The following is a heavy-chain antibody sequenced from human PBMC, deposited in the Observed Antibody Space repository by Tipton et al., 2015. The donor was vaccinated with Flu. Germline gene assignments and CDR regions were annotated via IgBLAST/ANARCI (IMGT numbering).Heavy chain of an antibody. V-gene: IGHV4-34*01. Sequence: TLSLTCAVYGGSFSGYYWSWIRQPPGKGLEWIGEINHSGSTNYNPSLKSRVTISVDTSKNQFSLKLSSVTAADTAVYYCARGRTTVTTPDRWYYSYGMDVWGQGTTVTVSS. CDR2: INHSGST. J-gene: IGHJ6*02. D-gene: IGHD4-11*01. CDR1: GGSFSGYY. CDR3: ARGRTTVTTPDRWYYSYGMDV.